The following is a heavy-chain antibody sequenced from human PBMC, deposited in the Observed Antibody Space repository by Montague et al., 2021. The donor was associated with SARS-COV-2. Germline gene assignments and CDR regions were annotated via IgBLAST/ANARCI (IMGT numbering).Heavy chain of an antibody. J-gene: IGHJ5*01. D-gene: IGHD3-22*01. Sequence: SETLSLTCTVSHYSISSGYYWGWIRQPPGKGLEWIGSIYHSGSTYYNPSLKSRVTISVDTSKNQFSLKLSSVTAADTAVYYCARVRSITMIVVVITPVGWFDSWGQGTPVTVSS. CDR1: HYSISSGYY. CDR3: ARVRSITMIVVVITPVGWFDS. CDR2: IYHSGST. V-gene: IGHV4-38-2*02.